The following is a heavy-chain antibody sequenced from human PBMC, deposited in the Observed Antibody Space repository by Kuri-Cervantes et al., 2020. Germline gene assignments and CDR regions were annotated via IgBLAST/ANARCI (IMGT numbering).Heavy chain of an antibody. CDR3: AKGVSSNNYSPNDY. V-gene: IGHV3-30*07. CDR2: ISYDGSNK. D-gene: IGHD2-2*01. Sequence: GESLKISCAASGFTFSSYAMHWVRQAPGKGLEWVAVISYDGSNKYYAGSVKGRFTVSRDNSKNTLFLQMNSLTVEDTAVYYCAKGVSSNNYSPNDYWGQETLVTVSS. CDR1: GFTFSSYA. J-gene: IGHJ4*02.